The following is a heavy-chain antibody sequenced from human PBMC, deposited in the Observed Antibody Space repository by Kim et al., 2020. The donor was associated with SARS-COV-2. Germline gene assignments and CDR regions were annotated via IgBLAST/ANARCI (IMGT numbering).Heavy chain of an antibody. V-gene: IGHV1-8*01. D-gene: IGHD4-17*01. J-gene: IGHJ6*02. CDR1: GYTFTSYD. CDR2: MNPNSGNT. CDR3: ARGGLTTVAHYYYGMDV. Sequence: ASVKVSCKASGYTFTSYDINWVRQATGQGLEWMGWMNPNSGNTGYAQKFQGRVTMTRNTSISTAYMELSSLRSEDTAVYYCARGGLTTVAHYYYGMDVWGQGTTVTVSS.